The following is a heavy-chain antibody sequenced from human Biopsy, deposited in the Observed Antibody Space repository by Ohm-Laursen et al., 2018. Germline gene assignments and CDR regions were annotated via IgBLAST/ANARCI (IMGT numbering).Heavy chain of an antibody. D-gene: IGHD3-22*01. J-gene: IGHJ6*02. CDR1: GFIFTSYG. CDR3: ARDFFDSSGYFYYYNGVDL. Sequence: ASVKVSCKASGFIFTSYGLSWVRPAPGQGLEWMGWISSSNDNPNYAQKFQGRVTMTADTSTSTAYMELRSLRSDDTAVYYCARDFFDSSGYFYYYNGVDLWGQGTTVTVSS. CDR2: ISSSNDNP. V-gene: IGHV1-18*01.